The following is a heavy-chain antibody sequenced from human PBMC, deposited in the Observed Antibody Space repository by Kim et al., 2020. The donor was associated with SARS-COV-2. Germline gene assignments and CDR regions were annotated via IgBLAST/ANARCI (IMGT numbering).Heavy chain of an antibody. D-gene: IGHD1-26*01. CDR3: ATDQGAPI. V-gene: IGHV4-39*07. Sequence: SGSSCYNPSLKTRVTISVDASKNQFSLKLSSGTAADTAVYYCATDQGAPIWGQGTMVTVSS. J-gene: IGHJ3*02. CDR2: SGSS.